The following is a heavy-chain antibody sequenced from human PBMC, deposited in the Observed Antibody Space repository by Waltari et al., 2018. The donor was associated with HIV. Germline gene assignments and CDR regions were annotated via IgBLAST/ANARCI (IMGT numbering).Heavy chain of an antibody. Sequence: VQLVESGGGSITTGGSLRLSCTASGFSVSTPWMDWVRQGPGKGLVWVARLNSDGSSRNYADAVKGRFVISRDNARNTVYLQLNSLRVEDTAMYFCARASHYIEFSTFDGDYYFDVWGRGTRVAVSS. V-gene: IGHV3-74*01. CDR3: ARASHYIEFSTFDGDYYFDV. CDR2: LNSDGSSR. D-gene: IGHD2-15*01. J-gene: IGHJ4*02. CDR1: GFSVSTPW.